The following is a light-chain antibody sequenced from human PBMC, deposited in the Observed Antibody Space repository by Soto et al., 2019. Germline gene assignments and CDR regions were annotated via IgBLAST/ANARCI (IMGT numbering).Light chain of an antibody. Sequence: DIQMTQSPSSVSASVGDRVTITCRASQGISSWLAWYQQRPGRAPKLLIYDASTLETGVPSRFSGSGSGTEFTLTISSLQPDDFATYHCQQYHTYLAFGGGTKVDIK. J-gene: IGKJ4*01. CDR2: DAS. CDR3: QQYHTYLA. CDR1: QGISSW. V-gene: IGKV1-5*01.